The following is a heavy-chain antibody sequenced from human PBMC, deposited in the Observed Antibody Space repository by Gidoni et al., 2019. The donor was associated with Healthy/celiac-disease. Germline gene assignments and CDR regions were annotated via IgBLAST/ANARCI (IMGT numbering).Heavy chain of an antibody. CDR1: GFTFCNAW. D-gene: IGHD4-17*01. J-gene: IGHJ3*02. V-gene: IGHV3-15*01. CDR2: IKSKTDGGTK. Sequence: EVQLVESGGGLVKPGGSLRLSCAAAGFTFCNAWMSWVRQAPGKGLEGVGRIKSKTDGGTKDYAAPVKGRFTISRDDSKNTLYLQMNSLKTEDTAVYYCTTDRLTVTTLDAFDIWGQGTMVTVSS. CDR3: TTDRLTVTTLDAFDI.